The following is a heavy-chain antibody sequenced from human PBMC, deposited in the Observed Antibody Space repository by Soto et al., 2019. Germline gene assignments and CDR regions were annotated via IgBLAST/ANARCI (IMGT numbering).Heavy chain of an antibody. CDR1: GGSISSSRYS. J-gene: IGHJ5*02. D-gene: IGHD2-8*01. CDR2: AYYSGST. CDR3: ATRQGVSYNWFDP. V-gene: IGHV4-39*01. Sequence: QLQLQESGPGLVKPSENLSLACTVSGGSISSSRYSWGWIRQPPGKGLEWIGSAYYSGSTYYNPSLKSRVTMSVDTSKNQFPLKLSSVTAADTAVYYCATRQGVSYNWFDPWGQGTLVTVSS.